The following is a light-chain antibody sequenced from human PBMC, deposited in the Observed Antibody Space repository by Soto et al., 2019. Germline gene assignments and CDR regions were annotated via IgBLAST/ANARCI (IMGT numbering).Light chain of an antibody. V-gene: IGLV2-8*01. CDR2: EVS. J-gene: IGLJ1*01. Sequence: QYALTQPPSASGSPGQSVTISCTGTSNNVGGYNYVSWYQQHPGRAPKLMIYEVSKRPSGVPDRFSGSKSGNTASLTVSGLQTEDEADYYCSSYAGSNNQVFGTGTKVTFL. CDR3: SSYAGSNNQV. CDR1: SNNVGGYNY.